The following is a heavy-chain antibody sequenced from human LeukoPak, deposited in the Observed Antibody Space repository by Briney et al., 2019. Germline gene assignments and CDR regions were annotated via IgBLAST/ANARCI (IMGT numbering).Heavy chain of an antibody. CDR3: ARVTAGDYEDY. CDR2: IYYSGST. V-gene: IGHV4-59*12. J-gene: IGHJ4*02. Sequence: KSSETLSLTCTVSGGSISSYYWSWIRQPPGKGLEWIGYIYYSGSTYYNPSLKSRVTISVDTSKNQFSLKLSSVTAADTAVYYCARVTAGDYEDYWGQGTLVTVSS. D-gene: IGHD4-17*01. CDR1: GGSISSYY.